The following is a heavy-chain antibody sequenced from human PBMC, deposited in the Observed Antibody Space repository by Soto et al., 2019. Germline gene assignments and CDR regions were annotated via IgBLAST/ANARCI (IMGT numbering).Heavy chain of an antibody. D-gene: IGHD2-2*01. Sequence: EVQLVESGGGLVKPGGSLRLSCAASGFTFSSYSMNWVRQAPGKGLEWVSSISSSSSYIYYADSVKGRFTISRDNAKNSLYLQMNSLRAEDTAVYYCARGPXKXXXXXTSCWENWFDPWGQGTLVTXSS. J-gene: IGHJ5*02. V-gene: IGHV3-21*01. CDR2: ISSSSSYI. CDR1: GFTFSSYS. CDR3: ARGPXKXXXXXTSCWENWFDP.